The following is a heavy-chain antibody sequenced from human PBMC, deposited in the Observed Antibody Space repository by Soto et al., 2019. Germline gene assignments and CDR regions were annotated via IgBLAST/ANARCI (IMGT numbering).Heavy chain of an antibody. CDR3: ARGGLYGDHEHRYYYYYGMDV. J-gene: IGHJ6*02. CDR2: ISGSGGST. CDR1: GFTFSSYA. D-gene: IGHD4-17*01. V-gene: IGHV3-23*01. Sequence: GGSLRLSCAASGFTFSSYAMSWVRQAPGKGLEWVSAISGSGGSTYYADSVKGRFTISRDNSKNTLYLQMNSLRAEDTAVYYCARGGLYGDHEHRYYYYYGMDVWGQGTTVTVSS.